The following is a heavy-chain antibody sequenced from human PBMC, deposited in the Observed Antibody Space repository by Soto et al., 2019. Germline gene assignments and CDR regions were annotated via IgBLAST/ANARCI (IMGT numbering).Heavy chain of an antibody. D-gene: IGHD4-4*01. Sequence: QVQLQESGPGLVKPSQTLSLTCTVSGGSISSGNYYWSLIRQHPGKGLEWIGYVYYSGSAYYNPSLKRRAPLAVVTSKNQFSLQLSSVTAADTAVYYCARCDSKDYYYAMDVWGHGTTVNVSS. V-gene: IGHV4-31*03. J-gene: IGHJ6*02. CDR1: GGSISSGNYY. CDR2: VYYSGSA. CDR3: ARCDSKDYYYAMDV.